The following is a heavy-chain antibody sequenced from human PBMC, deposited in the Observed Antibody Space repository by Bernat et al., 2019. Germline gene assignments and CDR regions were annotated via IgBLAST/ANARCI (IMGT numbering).Heavy chain of an antibody. D-gene: IGHD3-3*01. CDR2: IYYSGST. CDR1: GGSISSSVYS. Sequence: QLQLQESGPGLVKPSETLSLTCSVSGGSISSSVYSWGWIRQPPGKGLEWIGTIYYSGSTYYNPSLKSRVTISVDTSKNQFSLKLSSVTAADTAVYYCARRDYDFWSGYYLTHRMDVWGQGTTVTVSS. V-gene: IGHV4-39*01. J-gene: IGHJ6*02. CDR3: ARRDYDFWSGYYLTHRMDV.